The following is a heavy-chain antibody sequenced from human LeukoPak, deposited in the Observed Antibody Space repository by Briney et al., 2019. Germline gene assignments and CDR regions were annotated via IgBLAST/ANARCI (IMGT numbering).Heavy chain of an antibody. CDR3: ARGAPSPTDDAFDI. V-gene: IGHV4-39*07. J-gene: IGHJ3*02. CDR2: IYDSGST. Sequence: SETLSLTCTVSGGSIRSSYYYWGWIRQPPGKGLEWIGNIYDSGSTYYNPSLKSRVTISVDTSKNQFSLKLSSVTAADTAVYYCARGAPSPTDDAFDIWGQGTMVTVSS. D-gene: IGHD4-17*01. CDR1: GGSIRSSYYY.